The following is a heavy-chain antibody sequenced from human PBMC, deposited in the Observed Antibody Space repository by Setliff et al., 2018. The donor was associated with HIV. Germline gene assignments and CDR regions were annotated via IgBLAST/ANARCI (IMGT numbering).Heavy chain of an antibody. V-gene: IGHV5-51*01. CDR3: ASAITVAAGRSHSYYAMDV. Sequence: PGESPKISCKGSGYSFTSYWIGWVRQMPGKGLEWMGIIHPADSNTRYSPSFQGQVTISVDKSITTAYLQWSSLKASDTAMYYCASAITVAAGRSHSYYAMDVWGHGTTVTVSS. D-gene: IGHD1-20*01. CDR1: GYSFTSYW. J-gene: IGHJ6*02. CDR2: IHPADSNT.